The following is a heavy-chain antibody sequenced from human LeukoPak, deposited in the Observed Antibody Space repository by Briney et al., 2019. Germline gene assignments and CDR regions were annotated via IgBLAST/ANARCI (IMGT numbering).Heavy chain of an antibody. Sequence: PSETLSLTCTVSGGSISSSSYYWGWIRQPPGKGLEWIGYIYYSGSTNYNPSLKSRVTISVDTSKNQFSLKLTSLTAADTAVYYCARSTPGYSSSWYGIDYWGQGTLVTVSS. D-gene: IGHD6-13*01. J-gene: IGHJ4*02. CDR2: IYYSGST. V-gene: IGHV4-61*05. CDR1: GGSISSSSYY. CDR3: ARSTPGYSSSWYGIDY.